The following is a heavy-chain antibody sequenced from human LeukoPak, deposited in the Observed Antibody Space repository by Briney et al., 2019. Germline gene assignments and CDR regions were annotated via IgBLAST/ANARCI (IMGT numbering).Heavy chain of an antibody. CDR1: GFTFSDYY. CDR2: ISSSGSTI. Sequence: GGSLRLSCAASGFTFSDYYMSWIRQAPRKGLEWVSYISSSGSTIYYADSVKGRFTISRDNAKNSLYLQMNSLRAEDTAVYYCARDRLYYDSSGYRLIDYWGQGTLVTVSS. J-gene: IGHJ4*02. V-gene: IGHV3-11*04. CDR3: ARDRLYYDSSGYRLIDY. D-gene: IGHD3-22*01.